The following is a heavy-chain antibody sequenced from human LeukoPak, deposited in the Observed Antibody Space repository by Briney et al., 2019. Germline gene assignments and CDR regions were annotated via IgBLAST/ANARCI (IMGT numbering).Heavy chain of an antibody. CDR1: GGSFSGYY. Sequence: SETLSLTCAVYGGSFSGYYWSWIRQPPGKGLEWIGYIYYSGSTNYNPSLKSRVTISVDTSKNQFSLKLSSVTAADTAMYYCARGDYSYGMDVWGQGTTVTVSS. CDR3: ARGDYSYGMDV. CDR2: IYYSGST. V-gene: IGHV4-59*01. J-gene: IGHJ6*02.